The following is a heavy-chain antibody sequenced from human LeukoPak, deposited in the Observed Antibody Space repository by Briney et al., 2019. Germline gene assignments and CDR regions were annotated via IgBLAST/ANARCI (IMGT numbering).Heavy chain of an antibody. CDR2: IWYDGSNQ. Sequence: GGSLRLSCAASGFTFTNYGMHWVRQAPGKGLEWVAVIWYDGSNQYYADSVKGRFTISRDSSKNTLYPQMNSLRAEDTAVYYCAKHYYDTNGYWPDYWGQGTLVTVSS. J-gene: IGHJ4*02. D-gene: IGHD3-22*01. V-gene: IGHV3-33*06. CDR1: GFTFTNYG. CDR3: AKHYYDTNGYWPDY.